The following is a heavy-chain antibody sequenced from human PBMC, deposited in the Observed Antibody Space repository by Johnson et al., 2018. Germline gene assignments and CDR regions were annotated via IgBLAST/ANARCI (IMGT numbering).Heavy chain of an antibody. V-gene: IGHV4-59*01. CDR1: GGSISSYY. J-gene: IGHJ6*02. CDR2: ISYSGST. D-gene: IGHD1-14*01. Sequence: QVQLQESGPGLVKXSETXSLXCTVSGGSISSYYWSWIRQPPGKGLEWIGYISYSGSTNYNPSLKSRVTISVDTSKNQFSLKLSSVTAADTAVYYCARDPGPFYYGMDVWGQGTTVTVSS. CDR3: ARDPGPFYYGMDV.